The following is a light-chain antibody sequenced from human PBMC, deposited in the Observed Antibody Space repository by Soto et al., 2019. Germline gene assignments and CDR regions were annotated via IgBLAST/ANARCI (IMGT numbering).Light chain of an antibody. J-gene: IGLJ3*02. CDR3: CSYAGRSTVVV. Sequence: QSALTQPASVSGSPGQSITISCTGTSSDVGSYNLVSWYQQHPGKAPKLMIYEGSKRPAGVSNRFSGSKSGNTASLTISGLQAEGEADYYCCSYAGRSTVVVFGGGTQLPVL. V-gene: IGLV2-23*03. CDR2: EGS. CDR1: SSDVGSYNL.